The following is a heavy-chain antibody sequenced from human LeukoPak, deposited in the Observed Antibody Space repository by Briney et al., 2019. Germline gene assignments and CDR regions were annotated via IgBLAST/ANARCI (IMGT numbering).Heavy chain of an antibody. CDR1: GGSISSYY. J-gene: IGHJ6*03. V-gene: IGHV4-4*07. CDR3: ARGAVVVVAATYYYYMDV. Sequence: SETLSLTCTVSGGSISSYYWSWIRQPAGKGLEWIGRIYTSGSTNYNPSLTSRVTMSVDTSKNQFSLKLSSVTAADTAVYYCARGAVVVVAATYYYYMDVWRKGTTVTISS. CDR2: IYTSGST. D-gene: IGHD2-15*01.